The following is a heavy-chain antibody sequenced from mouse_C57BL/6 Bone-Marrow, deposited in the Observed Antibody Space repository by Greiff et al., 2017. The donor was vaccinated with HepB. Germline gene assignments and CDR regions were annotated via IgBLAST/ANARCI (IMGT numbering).Heavy chain of an antibody. CDR1: GYTFTSYW. D-gene: IGHD1-1*01. Sequence: VQLQQPGAELVKPGASVKLSCKASGYTFTSYWMHWVNQRPGQGLEWIGMIHPNSGSTNYNEKFKSKATLTVDKSSSSAYMQLSSLTSEDSAVYYCAREGAASGYYYGSSYWYFDVWGTGTTVTVSS. J-gene: IGHJ1*03. CDR3: AREGAASGYYYGSSYWYFDV. CDR2: IHPNSGST. V-gene: IGHV1-64*01.